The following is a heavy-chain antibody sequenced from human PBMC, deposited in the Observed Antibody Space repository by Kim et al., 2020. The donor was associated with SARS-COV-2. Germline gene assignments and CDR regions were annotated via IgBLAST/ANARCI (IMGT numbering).Heavy chain of an antibody. J-gene: IGHJ3*02. CDR1: GGTFSSYA. CDR2: IIPIFGTA. CDR3: ARWDGNYDYYDSSGSELGPFDI. Sequence: SVKVSCKASGGTFSSYAISWVRQAPGQGLEWMGGIIPIFGTANYAQKFQGRVTITADESTSTAYMELSSLRSEDTAVYYCARWDGNYDYYDSSGSELGPFDIWGQGTMVTVSS. V-gene: IGHV1-69*13. D-gene: IGHD3-22*01.